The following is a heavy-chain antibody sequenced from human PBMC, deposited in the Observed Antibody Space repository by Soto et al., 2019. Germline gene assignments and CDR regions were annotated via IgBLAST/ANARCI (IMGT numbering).Heavy chain of an antibody. J-gene: IGHJ5*02. D-gene: IGHD6-13*01. Sequence: GSLRLSCSASGFTFSSYAMHWVRQAPGKGLEYVSAISSNGGSTYYADSVKGRFNISRDNSKNTLYLQMSSLRAEDTAVYYCVKDLGGDSSSPVLLDPWGQGTLVTVSS. CDR1: GFTFSSYA. CDR3: VKDLGGDSSSPVLLDP. V-gene: IGHV3-64D*06. CDR2: ISSNGGST.